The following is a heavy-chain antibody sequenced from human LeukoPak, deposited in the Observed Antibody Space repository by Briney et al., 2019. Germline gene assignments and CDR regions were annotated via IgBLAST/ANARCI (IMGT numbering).Heavy chain of an antibody. CDR2: ISGSGGST. CDR1: GFTFSSYA. Sequence: GGSLRLSCAASGFTFSSYAMSWVRQAPGKGLEWVSVISGSGGSTYYADSVKGRFTISRDNSKNTLYLLINSVRAEDTAVYYCAKDGEQQMVGYYFDYWGQGTLVTVSS. J-gene: IGHJ4*02. V-gene: IGHV3-23*01. D-gene: IGHD6-13*01. CDR3: AKDGEQQMVGYYFDY.